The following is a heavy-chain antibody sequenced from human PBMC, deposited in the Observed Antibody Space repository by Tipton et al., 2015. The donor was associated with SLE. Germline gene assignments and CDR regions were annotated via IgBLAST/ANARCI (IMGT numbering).Heavy chain of an antibody. CDR2: IYYSGST. Sequence: TLSLTCTVSGGSISSGSYYWSWIRQPAGKGLEWIGYIYYSGSTNYNPSLKSRVTISVDTSKNQFSLKLSSVTAADTAVYYCARGGGSGWYNAFDIWGQGTMVTVSS. CDR3: ARGGGSGWYNAFDI. CDR1: GGSISSGSYY. D-gene: IGHD6-19*01. J-gene: IGHJ3*02. V-gene: IGHV4-61*10.